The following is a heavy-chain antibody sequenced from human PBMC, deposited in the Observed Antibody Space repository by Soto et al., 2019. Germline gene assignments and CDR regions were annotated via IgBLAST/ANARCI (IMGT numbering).Heavy chain of an antibody. CDR2: ISGGGGST. Sequence: DVQLLESGGGLVQLGGSLRLACAASGFTFGNYAINWVRLAPGKGLEWVSGISGGGGSTYYADSVKGRFTIFRDTSKNTVFLQMNSLRADDTAVYYCAKGFIVVVTVLRPDDAFDVWGQGTMVTVSS. CDR3: AKGFIVVVTVLRPDDAFDV. D-gene: IGHD2-21*02. J-gene: IGHJ3*01. V-gene: IGHV3-23*01. CDR1: GFTFGNYA.